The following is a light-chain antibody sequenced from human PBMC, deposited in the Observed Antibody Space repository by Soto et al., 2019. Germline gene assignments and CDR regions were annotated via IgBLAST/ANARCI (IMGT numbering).Light chain of an antibody. CDR1: QSVTTQ. V-gene: IGKV3-15*01. CDR3: QQYNNWPET. Sequence: IVLTQSPGTLSLSPGERSTLSCRASQSVTTQLAWYQQKPGQAPRLLIYGASTRATGIPARFSGSGSGTEFTLTISSLQSEDFAVYYCQQYNNWPETFGQGTKVDIK. J-gene: IGKJ1*01. CDR2: GAS.